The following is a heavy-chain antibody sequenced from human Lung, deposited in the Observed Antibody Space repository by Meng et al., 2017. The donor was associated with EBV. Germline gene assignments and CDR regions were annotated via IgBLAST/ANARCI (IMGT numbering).Heavy chain of an antibody. D-gene: IGHD3-9*01. Sequence: EGQWGGVGGGLVHPGVFLRVSCAASGFTFSRSWMQWVRQAPGKGLVWVSRINSDGTTTTYADSVKGRFTISRDNARNTLYLQMNSLTAEDTGVYYCVRVDMGWGQGTLVTVSS. CDR2: INSDGTTT. CDR3: VRVDMG. J-gene: IGHJ4*02. V-gene: IGHV3-74*01. CDR1: GFTFSRSW.